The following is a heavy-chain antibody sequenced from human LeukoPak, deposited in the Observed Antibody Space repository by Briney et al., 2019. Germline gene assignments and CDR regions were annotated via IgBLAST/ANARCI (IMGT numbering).Heavy chain of an antibody. V-gene: IGHV3-7*01. CDR3: ATGYSSGWYFYFQH. Sequence: SGGSLRLSCEASGLTFNKYWMTWVRQAPGKGLEWVANIKQDGSEKNYVDSVEGRFTISRDNAKNSLSLRMNSLSAEDTAVYYCATGYSSGWYFYFQHWGQGSLVSVSS. CDR2: IKQDGSEK. J-gene: IGHJ1*01. D-gene: IGHD6-19*01. CDR1: GLTFNKYW.